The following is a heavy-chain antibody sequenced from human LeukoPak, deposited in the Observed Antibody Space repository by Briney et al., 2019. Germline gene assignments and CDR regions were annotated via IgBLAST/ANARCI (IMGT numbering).Heavy chain of an antibody. CDR2: IYYSGST. J-gene: IGHJ5*02. Sequence: SETLSLTCTVSGGSISSYYWSWIRQPPGKGLEWIGYIYYSGSTNYNPSLKSRVTISVDTSKNQFSLKLSSVTAADTAVYYCGRGLKSGIDPWGQGTLVTVSS. CDR1: GGSISSYY. V-gene: IGHV4-59*01. CDR3: GRGLKSGIDP. D-gene: IGHD3-10*01.